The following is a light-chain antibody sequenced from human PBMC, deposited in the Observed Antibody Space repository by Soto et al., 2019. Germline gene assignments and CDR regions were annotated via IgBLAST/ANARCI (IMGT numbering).Light chain of an antibody. Sequence: EIVMTQSPATLSVSPGERATLSCRASQSVSSNLAWYQQKPGQAPRLLIYDVSNRATGIPARFSGSGSGTDFTLTISSLEPEDFAVYYCQQRSNWPPFTFGPGTKVDIK. J-gene: IGKJ3*01. V-gene: IGKV3-11*01. CDR2: DVS. CDR3: QQRSNWPPFT. CDR1: QSVSSN.